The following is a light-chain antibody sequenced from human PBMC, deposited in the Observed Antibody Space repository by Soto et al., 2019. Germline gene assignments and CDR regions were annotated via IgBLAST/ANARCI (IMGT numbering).Light chain of an antibody. CDR1: QSVSSSY. J-gene: IGKJ1*01. Sequence: MVLTQSPVTLSLSPGERATLSCRASQSVSSSYLAWYQQKPGQAPRLLIYGASSRATGIPDRFSGSGSGTDFTLTISRLEPEDFAVYYCQQYGSSPPTFGQGTKVDIK. CDR2: GAS. V-gene: IGKV3-20*01. CDR3: QQYGSSPPT.